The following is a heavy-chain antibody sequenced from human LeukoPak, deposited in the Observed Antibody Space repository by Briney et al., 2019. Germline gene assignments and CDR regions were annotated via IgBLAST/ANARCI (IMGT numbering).Heavy chain of an antibody. J-gene: IGHJ5*02. Sequence: GASVKVSCKASGYTFTSYGISWVRQAPGQGLEWMGWISAYNGNTNYAQKLQGKVTMTTDTSTSTAYMELRSLRSDDTAVYYCARDGSAWLGEFIVHNWFDPWGQGTLVTVSS. V-gene: IGHV1-18*01. CDR3: ARDGSAWLGEFIVHNWFDP. CDR2: ISAYNGNT. CDR1: GYTFTSYG. D-gene: IGHD3-10*01.